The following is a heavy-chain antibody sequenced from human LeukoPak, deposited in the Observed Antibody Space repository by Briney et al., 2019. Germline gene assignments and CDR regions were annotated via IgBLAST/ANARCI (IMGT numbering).Heavy chain of an antibody. D-gene: IGHD3-9*01. V-gene: IGHV1-8*03. Sequence: ASVKVSCKPSRYTLPSYDLNWVRQAAGQGHEGVGGMNPNSGNTGYAQKFQGRVTITRNTSISTAYMEVSSLRSEDTAVYYCAIKYYDILTGYEGGFDYWGQGTLVTVSS. CDR3: AIKYYDILTGYEGGFDY. CDR1: RYTLPSYD. J-gene: IGHJ4*02. CDR2: MNPNSGNT.